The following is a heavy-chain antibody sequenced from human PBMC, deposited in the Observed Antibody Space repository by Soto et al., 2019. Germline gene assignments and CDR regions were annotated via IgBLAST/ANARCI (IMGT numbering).Heavy chain of an antibody. Sequence: SVKVSCKASGGTFDSYGINWVRQAPGQGPEWMGGLIPIFGTPNYAQKFQGRVTISADDSTSTAYMELSSLRYEDTAVYYCATMGATVYFFDNWGQGTLVTVSS. D-gene: IGHD1-26*01. CDR2: LIPIFGTP. CDR3: ATMGATVYFFDN. CDR1: GGTFDSYG. J-gene: IGHJ4*02. V-gene: IGHV1-69*13.